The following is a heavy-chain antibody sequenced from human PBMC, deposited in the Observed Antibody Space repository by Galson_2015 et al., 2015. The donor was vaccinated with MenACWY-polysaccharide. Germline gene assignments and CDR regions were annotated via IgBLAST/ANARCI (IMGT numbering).Heavy chain of an antibody. J-gene: IGHJ4*02. D-gene: IGHD3-10*01. CDR2: INSDGGST. CDR3: ARQPTYYGSG. CDR1: GFTFSSHW. V-gene: IGHV3-74*01. Sequence: SLRLSCAASGFTFSSHWTHWVRQVPGQGLVWVSRINSDGGSTSYADSVKGRFTISRDNAKNTLYLQMNSLRAEDTAVYYCARQPTYYGSGWGQGTLVTVSP.